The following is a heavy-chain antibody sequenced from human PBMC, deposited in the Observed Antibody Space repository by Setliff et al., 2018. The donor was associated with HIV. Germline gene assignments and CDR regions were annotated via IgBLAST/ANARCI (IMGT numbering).Heavy chain of an antibody. CDR1: GGSISSSSYY. J-gene: IGHJ3*02. D-gene: IGHD4-4*01. CDR2: IYYSGST. CDR3: ARTVPHSAAQDAFDI. V-gene: IGHV4-39*01. Sequence: TSETLSLTCTVSGGSISSSSYYWGWIRQPPGKGLEWIGSIYYSGSTYYNPSLKSRVTISVDTSKNQFSLKLTSVTAEDTGVYYCARTVPHSAAQDAFDIWGQGTVVTVSS.